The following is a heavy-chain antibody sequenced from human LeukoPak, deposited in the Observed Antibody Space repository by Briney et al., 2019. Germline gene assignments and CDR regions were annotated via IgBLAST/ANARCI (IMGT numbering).Heavy chain of an antibody. Sequence: PGGSLRLYCAASGFTFSSYAMSWVRQAPGKGLEWVSAISGSGGSTYYADSVKGRFTISRDNSKNTLYLQMNSLRAEDTAVYYCAKGLSVMATIQYYFDYWGQGILVTVSS. V-gene: IGHV3-23*01. CDR1: GFTFSSYA. D-gene: IGHD5-24*01. CDR2: ISGSGGST. J-gene: IGHJ4*02. CDR3: AKGLSVMATIQYYFDY.